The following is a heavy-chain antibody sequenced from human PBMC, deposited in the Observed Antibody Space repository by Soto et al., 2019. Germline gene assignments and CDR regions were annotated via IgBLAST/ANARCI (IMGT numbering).Heavy chain of an antibody. CDR1: GGSISSAGYY. Sequence: QVQLQESGPGLVMPSQTLSLTCTVSGGSISSAGYYWSWIRQHPGKGLEWIGNIYNSGTTYYNPSLKSRVTISIDTSKNQFSLKLSSVTAADTAVYYCARTYCDYGRLNWFDPWGQGTLVTVSS. D-gene: IGHD4-17*01. J-gene: IGHJ5*02. V-gene: IGHV4-31*03. CDR3: ARTYCDYGRLNWFDP. CDR2: IYNSGTT.